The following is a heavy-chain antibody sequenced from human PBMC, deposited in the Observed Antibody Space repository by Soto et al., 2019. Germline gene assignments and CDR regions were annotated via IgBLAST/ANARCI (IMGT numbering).Heavy chain of an antibody. CDR2: IYYSGST. CDR1: GGSISSYY. J-gene: IGHJ4*02. CDR3: ATRTTVVTGFDY. V-gene: IGHV4-59*01. D-gene: IGHD4-17*01. Sequence: PETLSLTCTVSGGSISSYYWSWIRQPPGKGLEWIGYIYYSGSTNYNPSLKSRVTISVDTSKNQFSLKLSSVTAADTAVYYCATRTTVVTGFDYWGQGTLVTVSS.